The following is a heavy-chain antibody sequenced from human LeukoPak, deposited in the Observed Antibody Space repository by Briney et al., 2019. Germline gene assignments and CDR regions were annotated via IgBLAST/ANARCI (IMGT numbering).Heavy chain of an antibody. J-gene: IGHJ4*02. CDR1: GYTFTDYY. V-gene: IGHV1-46*01. D-gene: IGHD2-15*01. Sequence: ASVKVSCKASGYTFTDYYIYWMRQAPGQGLEWMGVVDPSGGKSNYAQKFQGRVTMTSDTSTSTVYMDLSSLTSEDTAVYYCARGFCSGGTCYSYDYWGQGTLVTVSS. CDR3: ARGFCSGGTCYSYDY. CDR2: VDPSGGKS.